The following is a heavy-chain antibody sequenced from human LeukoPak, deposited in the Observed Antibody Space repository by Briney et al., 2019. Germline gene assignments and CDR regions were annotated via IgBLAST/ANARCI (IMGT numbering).Heavy chain of an antibody. CDR2: ISSSGNYI. V-gene: IGHV3-21*01. D-gene: IGHD2-21*02. Sequence: GGSLILSCGASGFTFSRYSMNWVRQAPGKGLEWVSSISSSGNYIYYADSVKGRFTISRDNAKNSLYLQMNSLRAEDTAVYYCASRNQYCGGDCFWAFDIWGQGTMVTVSS. CDR1: GFTFSRYS. J-gene: IGHJ3*02. CDR3: ASRNQYCGGDCFWAFDI.